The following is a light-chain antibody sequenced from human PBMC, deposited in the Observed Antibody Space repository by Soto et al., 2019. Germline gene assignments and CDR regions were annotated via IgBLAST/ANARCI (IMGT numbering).Light chain of an antibody. V-gene: IGLV2-14*02. CDR3: DSWDNSLSVVL. J-gene: IGLJ2*01. Sequence: QSVLTQPASVSGSPGQSITISCTGTSSDVGSYNLVSWYQQHPGKAPKVMIYDNYKRPSGIPDRFSGSTSGTSATLAIAGLQTGDEADYYCDSWDNSLSVVLFGGGTKLTVL. CDR1: SSDVGSYNL. CDR2: DNY.